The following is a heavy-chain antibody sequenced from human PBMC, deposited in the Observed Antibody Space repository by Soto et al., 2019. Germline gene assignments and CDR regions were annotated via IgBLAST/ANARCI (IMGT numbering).Heavy chain of an antibody. J-gene: IGHJ6*04. D-gene: IGHD3-10*01. Sequence: QVQLVESGGGVVQPGRSLRLSCAASGFTFSSYAMHWVRQAPGKGREWVAVISYDGSNKYYADSVKGRFTISRDNSKNTLYLQMNSLRAEDTAVYYCARELGSVADYYYYGMDVWGKGTKVNVSS. V-gene: IGHV3-30-3*01. CDR2: ISYDGSNK. CDR1: GFTFSSYA. CDR3: ARELGSVADYYYYGMDV.